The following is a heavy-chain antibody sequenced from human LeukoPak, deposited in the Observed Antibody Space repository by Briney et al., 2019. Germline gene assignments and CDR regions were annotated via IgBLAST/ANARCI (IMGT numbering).Heavy chain of an antibody. CDR2: INHSGST. Sequence: SETLSLTCAVYGGSFSGYYWSWIRQPPGKGLEWIGEINHSGSTNYNPSLKSRVTISVDTSKNQFSLKLSSVTAADTAVYYCARHRIFGGGYAYWGQGTLVTVSS. CDR1: GGSFSGYY. CDR3: ARHRIFGGGYAY. V-gene: IGHV4-34*01. D-gene: IGHD5-12*01. J-gene: IGHJ4*02.